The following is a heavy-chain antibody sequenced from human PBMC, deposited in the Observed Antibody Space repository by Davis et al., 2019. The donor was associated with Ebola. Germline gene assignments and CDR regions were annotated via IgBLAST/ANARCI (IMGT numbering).Heavy chain of an antibody. CDR1: GFTFSGSA. CDR3: ARGYGTLSY. D-gene: IGHD1-14*01. J-gene: IGHJ4*02. Sequence: GGSLRLSCAASGFTFSGSAMHWVRQASGKGLEWVGRIRSKANSYATAYAASVKGRFTISRDDSKNTAYLQMNSLKTEDTAVYYCARGYGTLSYWGQGTLVTVSS. V-gene: IGHV3-73*01. CDR2: IRSKANSYAT.